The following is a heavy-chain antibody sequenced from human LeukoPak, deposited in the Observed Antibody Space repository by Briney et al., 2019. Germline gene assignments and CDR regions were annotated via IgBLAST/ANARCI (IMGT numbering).Heavy chain of an antibody. CDR2: INHSGST. J-gene: IGHJ5*02. CDR1: GGSFSGYY. CDR3: ARGGKFDP. Sequence: SETLSLTCAVYGGSFSGYYWSWIRQPPWKGLEWIGEINHSGSTNYNPSLKSRVTISVDTSKNQFSLKLSSVTAADTAVYYCARGGKFDPWGQGTLVTVSS. V-gene: IGHV4-34*01.